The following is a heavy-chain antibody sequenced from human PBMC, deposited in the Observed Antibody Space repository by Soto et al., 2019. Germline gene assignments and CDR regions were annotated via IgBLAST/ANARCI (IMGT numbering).Heavy chain of an antibody. Sequence: ASVKVSCKASGYTFTSYGISWVRQAPGQGLEWMGWISAYNGNTNYAQKLQGRVTMTTDTSTSTAYMELRSLRSDDTAVYYCVREFGSGWYLGYYYYGMDVWGQGTTVTVSS. J-gene: IGHJ6*02. CDR3: VREFGSGWYLGYYYYGMDV. D-gene: IGHD6-19*01. CDR1: GYTFTSYG. CDR2: ISAYNGNT. V-gene: IGHV1-18*01.